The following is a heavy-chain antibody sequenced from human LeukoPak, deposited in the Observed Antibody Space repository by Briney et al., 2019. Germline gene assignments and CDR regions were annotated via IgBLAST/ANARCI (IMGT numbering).Heavy chain of an antibody. Sequence: GASVKPSCKPSVYTFTDYYLTWGRQAPGQRLGGMGWINPNSGGTNSAQTFQGRVTMTRDTSITTAYLDLSRLRSDDTAVYYCARIGYNHYFDFWGQGTLVTVSS. D-gene: IGHD5-24*01. J-gene: IGHJ4*02. CDR2: INPNSGGT. V-gene: IGHV1-2*02. CDR1: VYTFTDYY. CDR3: ARIGYNHYFDF.